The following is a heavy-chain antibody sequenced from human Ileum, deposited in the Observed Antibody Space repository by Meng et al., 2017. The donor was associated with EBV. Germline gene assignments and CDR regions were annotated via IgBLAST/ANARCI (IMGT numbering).Heavy chain of an antibody. V-gene: IGHV4-39*07. Sequence: LQLRGVGPGLVKPSEPLSLTCTVSGGSISNENDYWGWIRQPPGKGLEWIGSMYYSGSTYYNPSLKSRVTMSLDTSKNQFSLQLTSVTAADTALYYCATRVAAVKYYFDYWGQGTLVTVSS. CDR1: GGSISNENDY. CDR2: MYYSGST. CDR3: ATRVAAVKYYFDY. D-gene: IGHD6-19*01. J-gene: IGHJ4*02.